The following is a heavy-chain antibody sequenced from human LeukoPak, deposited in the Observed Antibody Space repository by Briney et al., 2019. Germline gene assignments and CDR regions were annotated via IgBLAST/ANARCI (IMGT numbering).Heavy chain of an antibody. CDR3: ARVVTAGTFDY. J-gene: IGHJ4*02. V-gene: IGHV1-69*05. Sequence: GASVKVSCKASGGTFSSYAISWLRQAPAQGLEWMGGIIPIFGTANYAQKFQGRVTITTDESTSTAYMELSSLRSEDTAVYYCARVVTAGTFDYWGQGTLVTVSS. CDR1: GGTFSSYA. CDR2: IIPIFGTA. D-gene: IGHD2-21*02.